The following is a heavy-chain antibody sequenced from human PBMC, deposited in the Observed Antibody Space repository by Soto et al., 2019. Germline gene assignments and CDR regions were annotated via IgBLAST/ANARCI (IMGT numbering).Heavy chain of an antibody. V-gene: IGHV3-23*01. J-gene: IGHJ4*02. D-gene: IGHD3-10*01. CDR3: AKDLSRTGYFDY. Sequence: GGSLRLSCAASGLTFSNYAMNWVRQAPGKGLEWVSTISGSGGSTYYADSVRGRFTISRDNSRNTLYLQMNSLRVEDTALYFCAKDLSRTGYFDYWGQGTLVTVSS. CDR2: ISGSGGST. CDR1: GLTFSNYA.